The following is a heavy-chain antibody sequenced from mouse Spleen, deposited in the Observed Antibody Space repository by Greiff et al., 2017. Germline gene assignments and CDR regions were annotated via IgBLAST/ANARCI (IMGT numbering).Heavy chain of an antibody. D-gene: IGHD4-1*01. CDR1: GFSLTTYG. Sequence: QVQLKESGPGLVQPSQSLSITCTVSGFSLTTYGVQWVRQSPGKGLEWLGVIWSDGSTDYNTAFISRLSISKDNSKSQVLFKMNSLQPDDTAIYYCARGLGRGYFDVWGAGTTVTVSS. V-gene: IGHV2-2*01. CDR2: IWSDGST. CDR3: ARGLGRGYFDV. J-gene: IGHJ1*01.